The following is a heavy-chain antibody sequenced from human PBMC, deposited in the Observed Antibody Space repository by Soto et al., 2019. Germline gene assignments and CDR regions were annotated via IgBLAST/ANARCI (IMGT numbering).Heavy chain of an antibody. V-gene: IGHV4-39*01. Sequence: SETLSLTCTVSGDSTSRTYSWGWIRQPPGKTLEWIGTIYYHGNTYSNPSLKSRVTISVDTSNNQLSLKLRSVTAADTAVYYCARHDGFSSGWIFDYWGHGTLVTVSS. CDR3: ARHDGFSSGWIFDY. D-gene: IGHD6-19*01. CDR2: IYYHGNT. J-gene: IGHJ4*01. CDR1: GDSTSRTYS.